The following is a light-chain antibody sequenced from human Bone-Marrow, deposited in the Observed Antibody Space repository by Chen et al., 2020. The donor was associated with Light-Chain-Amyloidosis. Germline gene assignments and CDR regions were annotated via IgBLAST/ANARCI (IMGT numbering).Light chain of an antibody. J-gene: IGLJ3*02. V-gene: IGLV2-14*03. Sequence: QSALTQPASVSGYPGQSITIPCTGTSSDVGAYNYVSWYQHHPGKAPKLMIFDVRNRPSGVSDRFSGSKSGNTASLTISGLQAEDEADYYCSLYTSTTILFGGGTKLAVL. CDR2: DVR. CDR3: SLYTSTTIL. CDR1: SSDVGAYNY.